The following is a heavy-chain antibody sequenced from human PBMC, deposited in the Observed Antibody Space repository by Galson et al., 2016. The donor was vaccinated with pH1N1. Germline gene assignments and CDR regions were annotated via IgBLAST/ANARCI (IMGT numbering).Heavy chain of an antibody. D-gene: IGHD3-10*01. CDR1: GSIFNANA. CDR3: ARAEYYYGSGSYDF. CDR2: ISPIFGTT. J-gene: IGHJ4*02. V-gene: IGHV1-69*06. Sequence: SVKVSCKASGSIFNANAISRVRQAPGQGLEWMGGISPIFGTTKYAQKFQGRVTITADTSTTTVHMEFSSLTSEDTAVYYCARAEYYYGSGSYDFWGQGTLVTVSS.